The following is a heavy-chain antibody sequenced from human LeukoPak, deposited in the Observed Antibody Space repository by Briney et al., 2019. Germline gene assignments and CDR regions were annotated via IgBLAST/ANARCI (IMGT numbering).Heavy chain of an antibody. CDR2: IFASGGDT. V-gene: IGHV3-23*01. CDR1: GLTFSNYA. CDR3: FKDPNGDYVGAFDF. Sequence: PGGSLRLSCAASGLTFSNYAMMWVRQAPGKGLEWVSAIFASGGDTRYADSVRGRLTSPRGNYSKTLFLQMNSLTADDAAVYYCFKDPNGDYVGAFDFWGQGTMVTVSS. J-gene: IGHJ3*01. D-gene: IGHD4-17*01.